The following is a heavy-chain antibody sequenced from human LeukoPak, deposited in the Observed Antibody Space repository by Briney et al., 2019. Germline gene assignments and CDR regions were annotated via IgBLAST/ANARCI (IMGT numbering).Heavy chain of an antibody. D-gene: IGHD1-26*01. V-gene: IGHV3-23*01. CDR1: GFTFNSYA. Sequence: PGGSLRLSCAASGFTFNSYAMSWVRQAPEKGLEWVATISGSGGGTYYADSVKGRFTISRDDSKNTLYLQMNSLRAEDTAVYYCAKDFGRYRNNYFDYWGQGTLVTVSS. CDR3: AKDFGRYRNNYFDY. J-gene: IGHJ4*02. CDR2: ISGSGGGT.